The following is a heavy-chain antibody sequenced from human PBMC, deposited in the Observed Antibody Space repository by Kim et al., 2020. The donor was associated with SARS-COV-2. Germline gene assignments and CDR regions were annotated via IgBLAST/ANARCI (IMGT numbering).Heavy chain of an antibody. CDR3: ARDPSYYCTNGVCSDYYYYGMDV. D-gene: IGHD2-8*01. CDR2: INTNTGNP. Sequence: ASVKVSCKASGYTFTSYAMNWVRQAPGQGLEWMGWINTNTGNPTYAQGFTGRFVFSLDTSVSTAYLQISSLKAEDTGVYYCARDPSYYCTNGVCSDYYYYGMDVWGQGTTVTVSS. V-gene: IGHV7-4-1*02. J-gene: IGHJ6*02. CDR1: GYTFTSYA.